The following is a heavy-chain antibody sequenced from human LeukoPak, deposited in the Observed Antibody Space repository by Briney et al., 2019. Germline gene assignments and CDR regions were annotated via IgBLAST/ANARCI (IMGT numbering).Heavy chain of an antibody. Sequence: SETVSLTCTVSGCSISNYYWSWIRQPAGQGLEGMGRFYTRGSANYNPSLKSRATRPVDTSTTQFSLKLSSVSAADTAVNFSTRDDYYDSSGYRNAFDIWGQGTVVTASS. D-gene: IGHD3-22*01. J-gene: IGHJ3*02. CDR2: FYTRGSA. CDR3: TRDDYYDSSGYRNAFDI. CDR1: GCSISNYY. V-gene: IGHV4-4*07.